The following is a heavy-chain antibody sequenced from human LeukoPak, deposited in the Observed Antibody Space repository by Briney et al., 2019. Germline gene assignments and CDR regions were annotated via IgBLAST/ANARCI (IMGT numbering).Heavy chain of an antibody. CDR3: ARDFWSGFYTPYNWFDL. CDR2: ISSSGSSI. Sequence: GGSLRLSCAASGFTFSDYYLSWIRRAPGKGLEWVSYISSSGSSIYYADSVKGRFTISRDNGKNSLYLQMNSLRAEDTAVYHCARDFWSGFYTPYNWFDLWAQGTLVTVSS. V-gene: IGHV3-11*01. CDR1: GFTFSDYY. J-gene: IGHJ5*02. D-gene: IGHD3-3*01.